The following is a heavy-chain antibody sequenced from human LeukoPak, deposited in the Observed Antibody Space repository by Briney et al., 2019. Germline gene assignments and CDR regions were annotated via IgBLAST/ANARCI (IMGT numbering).Heavy chain of an antibody. CDR1: GYTFTSYD. CDR3: ATNPSDLYYYYYMDV. Sequence: ASVKVSCKASGYTFTSYDINWVRQATGQGLEWMGWINPNSGGTNYAQKFQGRVTMTRDTSISTAYMELSRLRSGDTAVYYCATNPSDLYYYYYMDVWGKGTTVTISS. V-gene: IGHV1-2*02. CDR2: INPNSGGT. J-gene: IGHJ6*03.